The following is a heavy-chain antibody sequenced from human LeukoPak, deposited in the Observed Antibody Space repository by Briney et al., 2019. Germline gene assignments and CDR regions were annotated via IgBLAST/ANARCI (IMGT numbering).Heavy chain of an antibody. CDR2: IWYDGNNK. J-gene: IGHJ4*02. D-gene: IGHD2-15*01. Sequence: PGGSLRLSCAASGFTFSSYGMHWVRQAPGKGLEWVALIWYDGNNKYYADSVKGRFTISRDNSKNTLYLQLNSLRAEDTAMYYCARQHCSGGDCYFFDWGQGTLVTVSS. CDR3: ARQHCSGGDCYFFD. V-gene: IGHV3-33*01. CDR1: GFTFSSYG.